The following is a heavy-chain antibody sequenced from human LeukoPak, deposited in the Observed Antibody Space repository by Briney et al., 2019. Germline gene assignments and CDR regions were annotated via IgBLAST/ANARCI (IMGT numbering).Heavy chain of an antibody. CDR1: GGSFSGYY. J-gene: IGHJ6*03. CDR3: ARGRGVVTATYYYYYYMDV. D-gene: IGHD2-21*02. V-gene: IGHV4-34*01. Sequence: KSSETLSLTCAVYGGSFSGYYWSWIRQPPGKGLECIGEINHSGSTNYNASLKSRVTISVDTSKNQFSLRLSSVTAADTAVYYCARGRGVVTATYYYYYYMDVWGKGTTVTVSS. CDR2: INHSGST.